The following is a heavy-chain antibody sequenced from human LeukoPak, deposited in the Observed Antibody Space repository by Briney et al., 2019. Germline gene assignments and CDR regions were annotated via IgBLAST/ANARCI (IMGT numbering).Heavy chain of an antibody. V-gene: IGHV3-66*01. Sequence: SGGSLRLSCAASGFTVSSNYMSWVRQAPGKGLEWVSVIYSGGSTYYADSVKGRFTISRDNSKNTLYLQMNSLRAEDTAVYYCARDPDSSGYYYWGQGTLVTVSS. D-gene: IGHD3-22*01. CDR3: ARDPDSSGYYY. J-gene: IGHJ4*02. CDR2: IYSGGST. CDR1: GFTVSSNY.